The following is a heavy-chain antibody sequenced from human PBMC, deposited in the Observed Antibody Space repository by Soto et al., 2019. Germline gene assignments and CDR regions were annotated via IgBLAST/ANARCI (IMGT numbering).Heavy chain of an antibody. CDR1: GGSISSGDYS. Sequence: SETLSLTCAVSGGSISSGDYSWSWIRQSPGKGLEWFGYIYHSGTTYYNPSLKSRVTISVDRSKNQFSLKLSSVTAADSAVYYCARARSGSYYQNYYYYGMDVWGQGTTVTVSS. V-gene: IGHV4-30-2*06. D-gene: IGHD3-10*01. J-gene: IGHJ6*02. CDR3: ARARSGSYYQNYYYYGMDV. CDR2: IYHSGTT.